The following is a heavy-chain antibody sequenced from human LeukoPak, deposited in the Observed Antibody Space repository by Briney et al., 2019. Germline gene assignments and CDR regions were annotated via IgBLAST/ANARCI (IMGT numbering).Heavy chain of an antibody. D-gene: IGHD4-23*01. Sequence: PEGSLRLSCAASGFTFSSYAMIWVRQAPGKGLEWVAIILAGSSTYYTDSVKGRFTISRDNSKNTLYLQMDSLRAEDTAVYYCAKGSTVGAQPDYWGQGTLVTVSS. CDR2: ILAGSST. V-gene: IGHV3-23*01. CDR1: GFTFSSYA. CDR3: AKGSTVGAQPDY. J-gene: IGHJ4*02.